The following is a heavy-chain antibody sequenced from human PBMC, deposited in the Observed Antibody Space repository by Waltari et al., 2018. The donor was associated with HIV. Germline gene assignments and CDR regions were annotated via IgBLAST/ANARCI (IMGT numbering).Heavy chain of an antibody. J-gene: IGHJ4*02. D-gene: IGHD5-12*01. V-gene: IGHV3-7*01. CDR2: IKEDGGLE. CDR1: GLTFSGYW. CDR3: VRDGPFVDVEY. Sequence: EVQLVESGGGLVQPGGSLRLSCAASGLTFSGYWMGWVRQAPGKGLEWVANIKEDGGLEYYVDSVKGRFTISRDNPKNLLFLQMNSLRVEDTAVYYCVRDGPFVDVEYWGQGTLVTVSS.